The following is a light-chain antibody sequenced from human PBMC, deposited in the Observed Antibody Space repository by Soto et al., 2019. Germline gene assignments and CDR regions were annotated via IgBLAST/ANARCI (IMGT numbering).Light chain of an antibody. CDR2: DVT. CDR1: SSNVGDYNY. Sequence: QSALTQPRSVSGSPGQSVTISCTGTSSNVGDYNYVSWYQQHPGKAPKLMIYDVTKRPSGVPDRFSGSKSGNTASLTISGLQAEDEADYYCCSYAGAYTFGAFGGGTKVTVL. CDR3: CSYAGAYTFGA. V-gene: IGLV2-11*01. J-gene: IGLJ2*01.